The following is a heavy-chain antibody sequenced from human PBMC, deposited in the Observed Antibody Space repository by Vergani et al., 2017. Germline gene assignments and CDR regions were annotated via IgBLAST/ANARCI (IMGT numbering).Heavy chain of an antibody. CDR1: GVSIGSNSYY. D-gene: IGHD6-19*01. CDR2: IYYTGTT. CDR3: TRHGRSGWAGYFQH. Sequence: LQLQESGPGLVKPSETLSLTCTVSGVSIGSNSYYWGWIRHPPGKGLEWIGTIYYTGTTYYNEAHKSRLTISVDTSKNQFSLNLTSVTAADTAVYYCTRHGRSGWAGYFQHWGQGTLVTASS. J-gene: IGHJ1*01. V-gene: IGHV4-39*01.